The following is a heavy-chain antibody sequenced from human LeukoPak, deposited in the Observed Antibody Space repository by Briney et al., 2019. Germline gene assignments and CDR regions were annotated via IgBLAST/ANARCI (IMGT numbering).Heavy chain of an antibody. D-gene: IGHD5-12*01. CDR2: INWNGGST. V-gene: IGHV3-20*04. CDR1: GFTFDDYG. J-gene: IGHJ6*03. Sequence: GGSLRLSCAASGFTFDDYGMSWVRQAPGKGLEWVSGINWNGGSTGYADSVKGRFTISRDNAKKSLYLQMNSLRAEDTALYYCARVLGGYSGYEVYYYYMDVWGKGTTVTVSS. CDR3: ARVLGGYSGYEVYYYYMDV.